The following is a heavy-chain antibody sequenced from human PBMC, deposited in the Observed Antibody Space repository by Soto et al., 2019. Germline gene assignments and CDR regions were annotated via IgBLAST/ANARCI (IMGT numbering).Heavy chain of an antibody. CDR3: ARSREQWLVDAFDI. CDR1: GGSFSGYY. V-gene: IGHV4-34*01. CDR2: VNPTGST. J-gene: IGHJ3*02. D-gene: IGHD6-19*01. Sequence: QVRVQQWGAGLLKSSETLSLTCAVYGGSFSGYYWSWIRQSPGKGLEWIGEVNPTGSTKYNPSLKSRVTISVDTSKNQFSLNLNSVTAADTALYYCARSREQWLVDAFDIWGQGTMVTVSS.